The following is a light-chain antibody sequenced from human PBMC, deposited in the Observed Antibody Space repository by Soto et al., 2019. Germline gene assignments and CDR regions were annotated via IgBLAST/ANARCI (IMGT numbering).Light chain of an antibody. CDR2: DAS. CDR1: QSISSW. CDR3: QQYNSYSRT. Sequence: DIQMTRSPSTLSASVGDRVTLTXPASQSISSWLAWYQQKPGKAPKLLIYDASSLESGVPSRFSGSGSGTEFTLTISSLQPDDFATYYCQQYNSYSRTFGQGTKVDIK. V-gene: IGKV1-5*01. J-gene: IGKJ1*01.